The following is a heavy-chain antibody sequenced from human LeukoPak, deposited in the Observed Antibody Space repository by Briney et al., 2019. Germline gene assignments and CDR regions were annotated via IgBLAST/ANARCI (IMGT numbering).Heavy chain of an antibody. Sequence: GGSLRLSCAASGFTFSDYYMSWIRQAPGKGLEWVSYISSSGSTIYYADSVKGRFTISRDNAKNPLYLQMNSLRAEDTAVNYCARDGGYYDFWSGYYTGGYYYYYYGMDVWGQGTTVTVSS. CDR1: GFTFSDYY. CDR2: ISSSGSTI. J-gene: IGHJ6*02. CDR3: ARDGGYYDFWSGYYTGGYYYYYYGMDV. V-gene: IGHV3-11*01. D-gene: IGHD3-3*01.